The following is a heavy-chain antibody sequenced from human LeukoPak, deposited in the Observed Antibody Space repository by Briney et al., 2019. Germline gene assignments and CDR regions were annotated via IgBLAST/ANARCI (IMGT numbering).Heavy chain of an antibody. J-gene: IGHJ4*02. D-gene: IGHD3-10*01. CDR3: ARRASGTYSPFDE. CDR1: GFSFTSYW. CDR2: IYPGDSDT. Sequence: GESLTLSYKGSGFSFTSYWIGWVRQMPGKGVEWMGVIYPGDSDTRYIPSFQGQVTISVDKSISTSYLQWSSLKASDTAMYYCARRASGTYSPFDEWGQGTLVTVSS. V-gene: IGHV5-51*01.